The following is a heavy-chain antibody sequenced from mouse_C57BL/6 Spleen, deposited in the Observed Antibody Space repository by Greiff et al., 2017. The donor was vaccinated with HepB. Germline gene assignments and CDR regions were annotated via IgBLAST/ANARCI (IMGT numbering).Heavy chain of an antibody. CDR2: ISSGGDYI. Sequence: EVKLVESGAGLVKPGGSLKLSCAASGFTFSSYAMSWVRQTPEKRLEWVAYISSGGDYIYYADTVKGRFTISRDNARNTLYLQMSSLKSEDTAMYYCTRDRKGDYGLDYWGQGTTLTVSS. CDR3: TRDRKGDYGLDY. D-gene: IGHD2-4*01. V-gene: IGHV5-9-1*02. J-gene: IGHJ2*01. CDR1: GFTFSSYA.